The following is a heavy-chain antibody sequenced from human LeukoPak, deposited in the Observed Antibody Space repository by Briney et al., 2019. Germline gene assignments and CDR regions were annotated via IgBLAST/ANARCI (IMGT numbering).Heavy chain of an antibody. D-gene: IGHD3-10*01. V-gene: IGHV4-59*01. CDR1: GGSFSSYY. Sequence: SETLSLTCNVSGGSFSSYYWSWIRQPPGQGLEWIGYIYYSGSTNYNPSHMSRVTISVDTSKNQLSLKQSPVTAADRAVYYCERVGAYGSASYVHYLGQAT. J-gene: IGHJ4*02. CDR2: IYYSGST. CDR3: ERVGAYGSASYVHY.